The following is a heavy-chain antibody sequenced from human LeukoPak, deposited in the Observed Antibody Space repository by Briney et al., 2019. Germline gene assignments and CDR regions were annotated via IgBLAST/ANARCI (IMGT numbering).Heavy chain of an antibody. J-gene: IGHJ6*02. CDR1: GFTLSTNA. D-gene: IGHD3-9*01. CDR2: ISGSGAST. Sequence: GGSLRLSCLTSGFTLSTNAMSWVRQAPGKGLEWISGISGSGASTYYADSVKGRFTISRDNSKNTLYLQMNSLRAEDTAVYYCASRNYDILTGYAFSDYYYGMDVWGQGTTVTVSS. V-gene: IGHV3-23*01. CDR3: ASRNYDILTGYAFSDYYYGMDV.